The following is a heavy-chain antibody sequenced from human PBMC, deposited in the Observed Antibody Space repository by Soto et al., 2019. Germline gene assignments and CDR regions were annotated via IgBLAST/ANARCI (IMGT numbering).Heavy chain of an antibody. V-gene: IGHV1-69*12. Sequence: QVQLVQSGAEVKKPGSSVKVSCKASGGSLSNYGISWVRQAPGQGLEWMGASIPVFGTPNYAQKFQDRVTIAADESTTTGYMEVRSLTSEDTAVYYCARGDAAKIVVTTYYAMDVWGQGTTVTVSS. CDR3: ARGDAAKIVVTTYYAMDV. J-gene: IGHJ6*02. CDR1: GGSLSNYG. CDR2: SIPVFGTP. D-gene: IGHD3-22*01.